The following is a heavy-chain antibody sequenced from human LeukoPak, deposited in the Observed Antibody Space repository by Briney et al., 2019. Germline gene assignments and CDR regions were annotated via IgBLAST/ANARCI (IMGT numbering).Heavy chain of an antibody. V-gene: IGHV3-48*03. CDR2: ISSSGSTI. CDR3: ARGGSVAATNWFDP. D-gene: IGHD6-19*01. J-gene: IGHJ5*02. CDR1: GFTFSSYG. Sequence: GGSLRLSCAASGFTFSSYGMNWVRQTPGKGLEWVSYISSSGSTIYYADSVKGRFTISRDNAKNSLYLQMNSLRAEDTAVYYCARGGSVAATNWFDPWGQGTLVTVSS.